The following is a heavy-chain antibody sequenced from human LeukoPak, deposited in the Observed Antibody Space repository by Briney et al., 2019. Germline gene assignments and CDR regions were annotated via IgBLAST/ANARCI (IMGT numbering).Heavy chain of an antibody. Sequence: ASVKVSCKASGYTFTGYYLHWVRQAAGPGLEWMGWSNPIRRGTNYAQKLQGRVTMTRDTSISTAYMELTRLRYDGTVVYFWATLRRDTAATWGQGTLVTVSS. CDR3: ATLRRDTAAT. CDR2: SNPIRRGT. D-gene: IGHD5-18*01. CDR1: GYTFTGYY. J-gene: IGHJ5*02. V-gene: IGHV1-2*02.